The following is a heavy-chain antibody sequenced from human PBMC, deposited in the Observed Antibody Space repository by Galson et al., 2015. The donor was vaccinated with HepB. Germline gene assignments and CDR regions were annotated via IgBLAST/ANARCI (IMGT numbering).Heavy chain of an antibody. CDR1: GGSVSSGSYY. V-gene: IGHV4-61*01. J-gene: IGHJ4*02. Sequence: SETLSLTCTVSGGSVSSGSYYWSWIRQPPGKGLEWIGYIYYSGSTNYNPSLKSRVTISVDTSKNQFSLKLSPVTAADTAVYYCARRIWRFLGKGGGAVDYWGQGTLVTVSS. CDR3: ARRIWRFLGKGGGAVDY. CDR2: IYYSGST. D-gene: IGHD3-3*01.